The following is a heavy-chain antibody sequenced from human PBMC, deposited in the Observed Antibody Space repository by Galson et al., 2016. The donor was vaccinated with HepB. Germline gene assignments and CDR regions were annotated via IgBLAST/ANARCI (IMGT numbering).Heavy chain of an antibody. CDR2: IYSGGSA. CDR3: ARRSCTAGRCYSASYLCFDS. Sequence: SLRLSCAASGFSVSNNYVTWVRQPPGKGLEWVSVIYSGGSAYYADSVKGRFTISRDNSKNTLYLQMNSLRAEDTALYYCARRSCTAGRCYSASYLCFDSWGQGTLVTVSS. D-gene: IGHD2-15*01. CDR1: GFSVSNNY. J-gene: IGHJ4*02. V-gene: IGHV3-53*01.